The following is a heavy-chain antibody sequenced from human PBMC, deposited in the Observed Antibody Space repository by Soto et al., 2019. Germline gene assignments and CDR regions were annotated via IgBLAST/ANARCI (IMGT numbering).Heavy chain of an antibody. J-gene: IGHJ2*01. CDR2: IYHSGST. Sequence: LCGGSISSSNWWSWVRQPPGKGLEWIGEIYHSGSTNYNPSLKSRVTISVDKSKNQFSLKLSSVTAADTAVYYCAREFMAAHWYFDLWGRGTLVTVSS. CDR3: AREFMAAHWYFDL. V-gene: IGHV4-4*02. D-gene: IGHD6-19*01. CDR1: GGSISSSNW.